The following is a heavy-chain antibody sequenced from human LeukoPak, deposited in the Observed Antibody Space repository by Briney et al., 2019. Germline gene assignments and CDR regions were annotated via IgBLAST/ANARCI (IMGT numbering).Heavy chain of an antibody. CDR3: ARDYPMGGGKEGFDY. Sequence: ASVKVSCKASGYTFTNYGSSWVRPAPGQGLEWMGWISAYNGNTNYAQKLQGRVTMTTDTSTSTAYMELRSLRSDDTAVYYCARDYPMGGGKEGFDYWGQGTLVTVSS. CDR2: ISAYNGNT. J-gene: IGHJ4*02. V-gene: IGHV1-18*01. CDR1: GYTFTNYG. D-gene: IGHD4-23*01.